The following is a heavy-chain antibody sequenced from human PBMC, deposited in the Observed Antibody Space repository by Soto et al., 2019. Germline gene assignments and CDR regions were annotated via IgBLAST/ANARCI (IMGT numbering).Heavy chain of an antibody. Sequence: PGESLKNSCKASGYSITSYWISWVRQMPGKGLEWMGRIDPSDSYTNYSPSFQGHVTISADKSISTAYLQWSSLKASDTAMYYCARHPHSSSPLDYYYGMDVWGQGTTVTVSS. J-gene: IGHJ6*02. D-gene: IGHD6-6*01. CDR3: ARHPHSSSPLDYYYGMDV. V-gene: IGHV5-10-1*01. CDR1: GYSITSYW. CDR2: IDPSDSYT.